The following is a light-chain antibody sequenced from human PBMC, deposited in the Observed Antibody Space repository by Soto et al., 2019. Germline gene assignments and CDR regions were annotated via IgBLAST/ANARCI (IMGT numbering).Light chain of an antibody. CDR1: QSVSSSS. CDR2: DAS. V-gene: IGKV3-20*01. J-gene: IGKJ1*01. Sequence: EIVLTQSPGTLSLSPGERATLSCRASQSVSSSSLAGYQQRRGQAPRLLIHDASSRATGIPDRFSGSGSGTDFTLTISRLEPEDFAVYYCQQYGASPRTFGQGTKVEVK. CDR3: QQYGASPRT.